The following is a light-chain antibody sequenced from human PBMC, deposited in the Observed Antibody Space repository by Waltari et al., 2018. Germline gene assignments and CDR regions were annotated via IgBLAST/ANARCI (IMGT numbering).Light chain of an antibody. J-gene: IGLJ3*02. Sequence: QSALTQPASVSGSPGQSITISCPGTSSDVGSYNLVSWYQQHPGKAPKLMIYEGSKWPSGVSKRCSCSKAGNTASLTVAGLPAEDEADYYCCSYAGSSTLVFGGGTKLTVL. V-gene: IGLV2-23*01. CDR1: SSDVGSYNL. CDR3: CSYAGSSTLV. CDR2: EGS.